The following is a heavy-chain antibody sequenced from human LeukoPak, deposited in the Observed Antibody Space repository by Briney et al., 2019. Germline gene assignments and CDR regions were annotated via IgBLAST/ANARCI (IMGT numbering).Heavy chain of an antibody. V-gene: IGHV4-59*01. CDR1: GGSISSYY. J-gene: IGHJ6*02. D-gene: IGHD1-26*01. Sequence: SETLSLTCTVSGGSISSYYWSWIRQPPGKGLEWIGYIYYSGITNYNPSLKSRVTISLDTSKNQFSLKLSSVTAADTAVYFCARDPLYRDMDVWGQGTTVTVSS. CDR2: IYYSGIT. CDR3: ARDPLYRDMDV.